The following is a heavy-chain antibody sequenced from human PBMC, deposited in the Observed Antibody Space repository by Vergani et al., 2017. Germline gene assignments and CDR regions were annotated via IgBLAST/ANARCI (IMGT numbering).Heavy chain of an antibody. CDR2: IKQDGSEK. D-gene: IGHD3-9*01. CDR1: GFTFSSYW. CDR3: ARDSLYYDILTGYFPNWFDP. J-gene: IGHJ5*02. V-gene: IGHV3-7*01. Sequence: EVQLVESGEGLVQPGGSLRLSCAASGFTFSSYWMSWVRQAPGKGLEWVANIKQDGSEKYYVDSVKGRFTISRDNAKNSLYLQMNSLRAEDTAVYYCARDSLYYDILTGYFPNWFDPWGQGTLVTVSS.